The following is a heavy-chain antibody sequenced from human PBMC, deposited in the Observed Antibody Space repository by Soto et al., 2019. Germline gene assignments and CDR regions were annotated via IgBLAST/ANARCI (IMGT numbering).Heavy chain of an antibody. D-gene: IGHD6-13*01. V-gene: IGHV3-53*01. CDR1: GFTVSSNY. CDR2: IYSGGST. Sequence: GGSLRLSCAASGFTVSSNYMSWVRQAPGKGLEWVSVIYSGGSTYYADSVKGRFTISRDNSKNTLYLQMNSLRAEDTAVYYCARVGSSWYVIDYWGQGTLVTVSS. J-gene: IGHJ4*02. CDR3: ARVGSSWYVIDY.